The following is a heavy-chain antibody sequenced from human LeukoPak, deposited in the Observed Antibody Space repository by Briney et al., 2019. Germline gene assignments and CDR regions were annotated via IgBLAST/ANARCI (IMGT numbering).Heavy chain of an antibody. V-gene: IGHV3-9*01. J-gene: IGHJ6*02. Sequence: PGGSLRLSCAASGFMFDDYAMHWVRQAPGKGLEWVSGISWNSGSIGYADSVKGRFTISRDNAKNSLYLQMNSLRAEDTALYYCAGTLHRIVRGMDVWGQGTTVTVSS. D-gene: IGHD1-14*01. CDR3: AGTLHRIVRGMDV. CDR1: GFMFDDYA. CDR2: ISWNSGSI.